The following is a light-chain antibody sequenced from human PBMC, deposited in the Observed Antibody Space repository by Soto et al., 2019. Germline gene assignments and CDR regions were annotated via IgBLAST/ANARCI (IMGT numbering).Light chain of an antibody. J-gene: IGLJ1*01. Sequence: QCLLTQDSSGCGSRGESVTISCTGSNSDVGAYKFVSWLQHNPGEAPEVMIYDVTQRPSGVPDRFSGTKSGNTASLTIPGLQAEDEADYYRCSYAGSYTWVFGSGTKVTVL. CDR1: NSDVGAYKF. CDR3: CSYAGSYTWV. V-gene: IGLV2-11*01. CDR2: DVT.